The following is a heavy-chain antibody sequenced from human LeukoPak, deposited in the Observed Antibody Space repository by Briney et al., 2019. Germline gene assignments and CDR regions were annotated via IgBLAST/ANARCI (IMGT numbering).Heavy chain of an antibody. Sequence: ASVKVSCKASGYTFTSYDINWVRQATGQGLEWMGWMNPNSGNTGYAQKFQGRVTITRNTSISTAYMELSSLRSEDTAVYYCARGRDVVGDAFDIWGQGTMVTVSS. CDR3: ARGRDVVGDAFDI. V-gene: IGHV1-8*03. CDR1: GYTFTSYD. CDR2: MNPNSGNT. J-gene: IGHJ3*02. D-gene: IGHD2-2*01.